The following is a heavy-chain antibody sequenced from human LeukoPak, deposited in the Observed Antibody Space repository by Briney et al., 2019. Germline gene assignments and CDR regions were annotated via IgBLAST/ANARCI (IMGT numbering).Heavy chain of an antibody. CDR2: IKQDGSEK. J-gene: IGHJ6*03. CDR1: GFTFSSYW. CDR3: ARDSSSSDHYYYYYYMDV. Sequence: PGGSLRLSCAASGFTFSSYWMSWVRQAPGKGLEWVANIKQDGSEKYYVDSVEGRFTISRDNAKNSLYLQMNSLRAEDTAVYYCARDSSSSDHYYYYYYMDVWGKGTTVTVSS. V-gene: IGHV3-7*01. D-gene: IGHD6-6*01.